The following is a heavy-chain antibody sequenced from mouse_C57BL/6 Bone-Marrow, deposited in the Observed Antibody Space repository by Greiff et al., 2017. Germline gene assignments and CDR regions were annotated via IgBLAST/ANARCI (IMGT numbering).Heavy chain of an antibody. Sequence: QVQLQQSGAELVMPGASVKLSCKASGYTFTSYWMHWVKQRPGQGLEWIGEIDPSDSYTNYNQKFKGKSTLTVDKSSSTAYMQLSSLTSEDSAVYYCAREDYYGSSLDYWGQGTTLTVSS. D-gene: IGHD1-1*01. J-gene: IGHJ2*01. CDR2: IDPSDSYT. CDR1: GYTFTSYW. V-gene: IGHV1-69*01. CDR3: AREDYYGSSLDY.